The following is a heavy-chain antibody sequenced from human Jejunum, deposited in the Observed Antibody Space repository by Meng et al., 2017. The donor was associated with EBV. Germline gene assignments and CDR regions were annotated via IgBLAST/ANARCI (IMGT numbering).Heavy chain of an antibody. Sequence: VQLQGSGPGLVKPSGTLSLTCAVSGDSTSSSHWWSWVRQPPGKGLEWIGEMHPGGSTNYNPSLKSRVTISVDNSKNQFSLKLTSVTAADTAVYYCAKSNDYSLNSWGQGTLVTVSS. CDR1: GDSTSSSHW. J-gene: IGHJ4*02. CDR2: MHPGGST. CDR3: AKSNDYSLNS. D-gene: IGHD4-11*01. V-gene: IGHV4-4*02.